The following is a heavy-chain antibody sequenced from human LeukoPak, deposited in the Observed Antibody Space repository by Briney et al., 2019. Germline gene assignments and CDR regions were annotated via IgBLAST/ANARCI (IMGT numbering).Heavy chain of an antibody. V-gene: IGHV5-51*01. D-gene: IGHD3-10*01. CDR3: ARPRGITMVRGVPLPNWFDP. CDR1: GYIFTGYW. J-gene: IGHJ5*02. CDR2: IYPGDSDT. Sequence: GESLKISCKGSGYIFTGYWIGWVRQMPGKGLEWMGMIYPGDSDTRYSPSFQGQVTISADKSISTAYLQWSSLKASDTAMYYCARPRGITMVRGVPLPNWFDPWGQGTLVTVSS.